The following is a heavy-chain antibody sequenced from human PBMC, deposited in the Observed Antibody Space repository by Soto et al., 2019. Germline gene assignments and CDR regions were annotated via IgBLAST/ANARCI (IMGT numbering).Heavy chain of an antibody. CDR2: TYYRSKWYN. Sequence: TLSLTCAISGDSVSSNSAAWNWIRQSPSRGLEWLGGTYYRSKWYNDYAVSVKSRITINPDTSKNQFSLQLNSVTPEDTAVYYCASRIAAAGDDAFDTWGQGTMVTVSS. CDR3: ASRIAAAGDDAFDT. V-gene: IGHV6-1*01. J-gene: IGHJ3*02. D-gene: IGHD6-13*01. CDR1: GDSVSSNSAA.